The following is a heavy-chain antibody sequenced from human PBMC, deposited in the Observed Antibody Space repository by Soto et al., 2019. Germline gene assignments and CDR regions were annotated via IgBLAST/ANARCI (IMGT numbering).Heavy chain of an antibody. CDR3: ARDLAYYDSSGYRPPGGNYYYGMDV. Sequence: PGGSLRLSCAASGFTFSDYYMSWIRQAPGKGLEWVSYFSSSGSTIYYADSVKGRFTISRDNAKNSLYLQMNSLRAEDTAVYYCARDLAYYDSSGYRPPGGNYYYGMDVWGQGTTVTVSS. J-gene: IGHJ6*02. CDR2: FSSSGSTI. V-gene: IGHV3-11*01. CDR1: GFTFSDYY. D-gene: IGHD3-22*01.